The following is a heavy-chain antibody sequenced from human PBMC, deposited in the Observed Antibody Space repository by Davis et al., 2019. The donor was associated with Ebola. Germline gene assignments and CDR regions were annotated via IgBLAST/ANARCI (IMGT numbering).Heavy chain of an antibody. CDR3: AREETRGSIAVWFDP. CDR1: GGSVSSGSYY. Sequence: SETLSLTCTVSGGSVSSGSYYWSWIRQPPGKGLEWIGYIYFSGSTNYNPSLKSRVTISVDTSKNQFSLKLSSVTAADTAVYYCAREETRGSIAVWFDPWGQGTLVTVSS. J-gene: IGHJ5*02. V-gene: IGHV4-61*01. CDR2: IYFSGST. D-gene: IGHD2-21*01.